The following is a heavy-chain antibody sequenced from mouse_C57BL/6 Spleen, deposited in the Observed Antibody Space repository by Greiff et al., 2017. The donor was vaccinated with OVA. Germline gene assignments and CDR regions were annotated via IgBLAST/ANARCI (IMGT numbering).Heavy chain of an antibody. Sequence: VQLQQSGAELARPGASVKLSCKASGYTFTSCGISWVKQRTGQGLEWIGEIYPRSGNTYYNEKFKGKATLTADKSSSTAYMELRSLTSEDSAVYFCAREDDGYCFDYWGQGTTLTVSS. CDR2: IYPRSGNT. V-gene: IGHV1-81*01. J-gene: IGHJ2*01. CDR1: GYTFTSCG. CDR3: AREDDGYCFDY. D-gene: IGHD2-3*01.